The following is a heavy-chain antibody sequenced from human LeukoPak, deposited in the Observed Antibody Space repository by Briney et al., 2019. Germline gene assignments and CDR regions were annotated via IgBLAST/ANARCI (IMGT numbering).Heavy chain of an antibody. J-gene: IGHJ5*02. Sequence: GASVKVSCKASGYTFTSYGISWVRQAPGQGLEWMGWISAYNGNTNYAQKLHGRVTMTTDTSTSTAYMELRSLRSDDTAVYYCAREREPAYSSSSSGGWFDPWGQGTLVTVSS. CDR2: ISAYNGNT. V-gene: IGHV1-18*01. CDR3: AREREPAYSSSSSGGWFDP. D-gene: IGHD6-6*01. CDR1: GYTFTSYG.